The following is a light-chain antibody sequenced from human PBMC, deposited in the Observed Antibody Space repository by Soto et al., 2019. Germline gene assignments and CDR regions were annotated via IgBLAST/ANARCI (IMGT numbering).Light chain of an antibody. J-gene: IGKJ4*01. Sequence: EIVLTQSPATVSLSPGERAALSCRASQSVSSYLAWYQQKPGQAPRLLIYDASNRATGIPARFSGSGSGTDFTLTITSLEPEDFAVYFCQQRSNWPPEITFGGGTK. V-gene: IGKV3-11*01. CDR2: DAS. CDR1: QSVSSY. CDR3: QQRSNWPPEIT.